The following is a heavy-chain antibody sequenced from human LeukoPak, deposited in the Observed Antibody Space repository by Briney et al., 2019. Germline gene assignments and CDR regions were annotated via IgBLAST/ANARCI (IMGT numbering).Heavy chain of an antibody. D-gene: IGHD3-10*01. CDR2: IIPIFGTA. Sequence: ASVKVSCKASGGTFSSYAISWVRQAPGQGLEWMGGIIPIFGTANYAQKFQGRVTITTDESTSTAYMELSSLRSEDTAVYYCARDGYGGSGRQASYYYYMDVWGKGTTVTVSS. J-gene: IGHJ6*03. CDR1: GGTFSSYA. CDR3: ARDGYGGSGRQASYYYYMDV. V-gene: IGHV1-69*05.